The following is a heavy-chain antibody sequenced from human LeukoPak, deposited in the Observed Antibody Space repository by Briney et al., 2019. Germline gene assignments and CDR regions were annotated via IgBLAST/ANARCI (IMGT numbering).Heavy chain of an antibody. D-gene: IGHD3-10*01. CDR1: GFTVSSNY. J-gene: IGHJ4*02. CDR3: ARAKPKNMVRGLIMRRESRYYFDY. CDR2: IYSGGST. V-gene: IGHV3-53*01. Sequence: GGSLRLSCAASGFTVSSNYMSWVRQAPGKGLEWVSVIYSGGSTYYAGSVKGRFTISRDNSKSTLYIQMNSLRAEDTDVYYCARAKPKNMVRGLIMRRESRYYFDYWGQGTLVTVSS.